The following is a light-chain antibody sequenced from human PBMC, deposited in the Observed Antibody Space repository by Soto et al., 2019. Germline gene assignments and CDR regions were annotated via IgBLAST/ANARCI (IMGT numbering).Light chain of an antibody. Sequence: EIVLTQSPGTLSLSPGERATLSCRASQSVSSSYLAWYQQKPGQAPRPLIYGASSRATGIPDRFSGSGSGTDFTLTISSLQPEDFATYYCQQSYSTPPYTFGQGTKLEIK. CDR2: GAS. V-gene: IGKV3-20*01. J-gene: IGKJ2*01. CDR3: QQSYSTPPYT. CDR1: QSVSSSY.